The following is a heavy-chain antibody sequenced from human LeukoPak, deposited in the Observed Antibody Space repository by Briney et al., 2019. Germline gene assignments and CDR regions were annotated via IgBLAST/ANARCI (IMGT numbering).Heavy chain of an antibody. Sequence: PSEALSLTCTVSGGSISSYYWSWIRQPAGKGLEWIGRIYTSGSTNYNPSLKSRVTMSVDTSKNQFSLKLSSVTAADTAVYYCARDSRRELLHAFDIWGQGTMVTVSS. J-gene: IGHJ3*02. D-gene: IGHD1-26*01. CDR1: GGSISSYY. CDR3: ARDSRRELLHAFDI. CDR2: IYTSGST. V-gene: IGHV4-4*07.